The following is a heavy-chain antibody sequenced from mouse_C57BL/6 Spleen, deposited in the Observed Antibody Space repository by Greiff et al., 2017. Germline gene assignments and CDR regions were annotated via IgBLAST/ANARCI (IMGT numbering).Heavy chain of an antibody. Sequence: EVKLQESGPGLVKPSQSLSLTCSVTGYSITSGYYWNWIRQFPGNKLEWMGYISYDGSNNYNPSLKNRISITRDTSKNQFFLKLNSVTTEDTATYYCARYGNYDFDYWGQGTTLTVSS. CDR1: GYSITSGYY. CDR3: ARYGNYDFDY. CDR2: ISYDGSN. V-gene: IGHV3-6*01. D-gene: IGHD2-10*02. J-gene: IGHJ2*01.